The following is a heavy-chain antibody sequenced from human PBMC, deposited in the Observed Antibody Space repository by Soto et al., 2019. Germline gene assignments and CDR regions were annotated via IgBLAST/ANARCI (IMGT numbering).Heavy chain of an antibody. CDR2: VYYRGRS. J-gene: IGHJ4*02. D-gene: IGHD4-17*01. Sequence: SETLSLTCTVSVGSVTNSSYCWGWIRQSPGKGLEWIGSVYYRGRSYSKSSVKSQVTISVDTSKNRFSLSLNSVTASDTAVYFCVSQRTTVPTQAYFDYWGPGALVTVSS. V-gene: IGHV4-39*01. CDR1: VGSVTNSSYC. CDR3: VSQRTTVPTQAYFDY.